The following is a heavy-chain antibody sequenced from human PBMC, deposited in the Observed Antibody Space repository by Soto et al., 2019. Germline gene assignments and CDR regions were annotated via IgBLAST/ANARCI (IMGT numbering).Heavy chain of an antibody. CDR2: ISAYNGNT. D-gene: IGHD4-17*01. V-gene: IGHV1-18*01. Sequence: QVQLVQSGAEVKKPGAAVKVSCKASGYTFTSYGISWVRQAPGQGLEWMGWISAYNGNTNYAQKLQGRVTMTTDTSTSTAYMELRSLRSDDTAVYYCARVLIGHGDYVDAFDIWGQGTMVTVSS. CDR1: GYTFTSYG. J-gene: IGHJ3*02. CDR3: ARVLIGHGDYVDAFDI.